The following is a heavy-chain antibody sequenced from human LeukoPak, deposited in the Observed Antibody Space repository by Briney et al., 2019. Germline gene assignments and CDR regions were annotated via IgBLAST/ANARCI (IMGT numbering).Heavy chain of an antibody. J-gene: IGHJ4*02. Sequence: GGSLRLSYAASGFTFSSYAMNWVRQAPGKGLEWASGISRSADNTCYTDSVKGRFTISRDNSKNTLYLQMSSLRAEDTAVYYCAKDLGNSFGYENVFDYWGQGTLVTASS. D-gene: IGHD5-18*01. V-gene: IGHV3-23*01. CDR3: AKDLGNSFGYENVFDY. CDR2: ISRSADNT. CDR1: GFTFSSYA.